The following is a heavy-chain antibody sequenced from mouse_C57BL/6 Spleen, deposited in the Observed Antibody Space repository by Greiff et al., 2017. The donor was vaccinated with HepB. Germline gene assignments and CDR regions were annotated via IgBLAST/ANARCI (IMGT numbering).Heavy chain of an antibody. CDR3: ARSGATVVADFDY. J-gene: IGHJ2*01. D-gene: IGHD1-1*01. CDR2: INPYNGDT. V-gene: IGHV1-20*01. Sequence: VQLKQSGPELVKPGDSVKISCKASGYSFTGYFMNWVMQSHGKSLEWIGRINPYNGDTFYNQKFKGKATLTVDKSSSTAHMELRSLTSEDSAVYYCARSGATVVADFDYWGQGTTLTVSS. CDR1: GYSFTGYF.